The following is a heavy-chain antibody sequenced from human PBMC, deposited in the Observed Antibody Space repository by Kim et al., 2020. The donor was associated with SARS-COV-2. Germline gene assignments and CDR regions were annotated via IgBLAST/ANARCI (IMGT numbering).Heavy chain of an antibody. Sequence: GGSLRLSCAASGFTFSSYGMHWVRQAPGKGLEWVAVIWYDGSNKYYADSVKGRFTISRDNSKNTLYLQMNSLRAEDTAVYYCARDGFSRWSGYFDYWGQGTLVTVSS. CDR3: ARDGFSRWSGYFDY. CDR1: GFTFSSYG. V-gene: IGHV3-33*01. J-gene: IGHJ4*02. CDR2: IWYDGSNK. D-gene: IGHD3-3*01.